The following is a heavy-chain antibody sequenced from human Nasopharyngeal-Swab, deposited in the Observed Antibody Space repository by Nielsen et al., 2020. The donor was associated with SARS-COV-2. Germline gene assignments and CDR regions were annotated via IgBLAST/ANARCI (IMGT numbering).Heavy chain of an antibody. CDR1: GFIFSASA. V-gene: IGHV3-73*01. CDR2: IGNKDHNYAT. Sequence: GESLKISCAASGFIFSASAIHWVRQASGKGLEWVGRIGNKDHNYATTYGASVHGRFTISRDYSKNTAFLQMDSLKTEDTALYYCTTDFYFDYWGQGTLVTVSS. J-gene: IGHJ4*02. CDR3: TTDFYFDY.